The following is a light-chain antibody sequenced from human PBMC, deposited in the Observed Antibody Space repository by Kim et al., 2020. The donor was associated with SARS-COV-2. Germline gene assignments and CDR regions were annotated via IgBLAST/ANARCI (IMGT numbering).Light chain of an antibody. V-gene: IGLV3-19*01. Sequence: SSELTQDPAVSVALGQTVRITCQGDSLRKNFATWYQQKPGQAPVLVFYGRNFRPSGIPDRFSGSNSDNTASLTITGAQAGDEADYYCSSRDGDSYHHVFGAGTNVTVL. CDR2: GRN. CDR1: SLRKNF. J-gene: IGLJ1*01. CDR3: SSRDGDSYHHV.